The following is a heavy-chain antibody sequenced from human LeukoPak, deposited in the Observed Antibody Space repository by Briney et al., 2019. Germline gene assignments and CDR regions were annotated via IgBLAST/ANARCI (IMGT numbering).Heavy chain of an antibody. CDR1: GFTLCDYA. CDR3: ARPFYYSAECFAY. Sequence: GGSLRLSCAASGFTLCDYAMTWVRQAPGKGLEWVADISQNNGERDYADSVKGRFTISRDNAKNSLYLQMNSLRVEDTAVYFCARPFYYSAECFAYWGQGTLVTVSS. J-gene: IGHJ4*02. D-gene: IGHD4-11*01. V-gene: IGHV3-7*03. CDR2: ISQNNGER.